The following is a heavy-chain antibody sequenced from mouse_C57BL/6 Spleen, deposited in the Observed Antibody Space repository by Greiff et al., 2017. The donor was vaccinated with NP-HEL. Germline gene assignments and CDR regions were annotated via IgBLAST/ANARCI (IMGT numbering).Heavy chain of an antibody. V-gene: IGHV1-82*01. Sequence: QVQLQQSGPELVKPGASVKISCKASGYAFSSSWMNWVKQRPGKGLEWSGRIYPGDGDTNYNGKFKGKATLTADKSSSTAYMQLSSLTSEDSAVYFCARSPELYYFDYWGQGTTLTVSS. CDR3: ARSPELYYFDY. J-gene: IGHJ2*01. CDR1: GYAFSSSW. D-gene: IGHD4-1*01. CDR2: IYPGDGDT.